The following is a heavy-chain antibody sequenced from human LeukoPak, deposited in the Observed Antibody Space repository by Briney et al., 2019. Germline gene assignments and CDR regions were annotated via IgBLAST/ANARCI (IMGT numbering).Heavy chain of an antibody. CDR1: GGSISSYY. V-gene: IGHV4-34*01. Sequence: SETLSLTCTVSGGSISSYYWSWIRQPAGKGLEWIGEINHSGSTNYNPSLKSRVTISVDTSKNQFSLKLSSVTAADTAVYYCARVGYSSGWYAHYYYYGMDVWGQGTTVTVSS. CDR3: ARVGYSSGWYAHYYYYGMDV. D-gene: IGHD6-19*01. CDR2: INHSGST. J-gene: IGHJ6*02.